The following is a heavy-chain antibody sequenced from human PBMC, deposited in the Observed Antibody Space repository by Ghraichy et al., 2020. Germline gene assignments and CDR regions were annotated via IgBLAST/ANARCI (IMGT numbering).Heavy chain of an antibody. D-gene: IGHD5-24*01. CDR3: ARDDTWNGYLDAFDV. CDR1: GFTFRTYT. V-gene: IGHV3-21*01. Sequence: GGSLRLSCAASGFTFRTYTMNWLRQAPGKGPEWVSSISSTSDYIYYADSVKGRFTISRDNAEDSLYLQMTSLRVEDTAVYYCARDDTWNGYLDAFDVWGQGTVVTVSS. J-gene: IGHJ3*01. CDR2: ISSTSDYI.